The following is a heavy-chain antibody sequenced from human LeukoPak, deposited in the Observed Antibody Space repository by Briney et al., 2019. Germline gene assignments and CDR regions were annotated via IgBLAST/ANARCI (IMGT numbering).Heavy chain of an antibody. J-gene: IGHJ4*02. Sequence: SETLSLTCTVSGGSISSYYWSWIRQPPGKGLEWIGYIYYSGSTNYNPSLKSRVTISVDTSKNQFSLKLSSVTAADTAVYYCAREPPGDGYNYGGGYFDYWGQGTLVTVSS. CDR3: AREPPGDGYNYGGGYFDY. D-gene: IGHD5-24*01. CDR1: GGSISSYY. V-gene: IGHV4-59*01. CDR2: IYYSGST.